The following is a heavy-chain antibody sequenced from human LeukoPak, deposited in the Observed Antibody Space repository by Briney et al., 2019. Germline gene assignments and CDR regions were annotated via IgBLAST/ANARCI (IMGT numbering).Heavy chain of an antibody. Sequence: GGSLRLSCAASGFTFDDYGMSWVRQAPGKGLEWVSGINWNGGSTGYADSVKGRFTISRDNSKNTLYLQMDSLRAEDTAVYYCARGPHIVVVTAVDYWGLGTLVTVSS. CDR2: INWNGGST. CDR3: ARGPHIVVVTAVDY. J-gene: IGHJ4*02. CDR1: GFTFDDYG. V-gene: IGHV3-20*04. D-gene: IGHD2-21*02.